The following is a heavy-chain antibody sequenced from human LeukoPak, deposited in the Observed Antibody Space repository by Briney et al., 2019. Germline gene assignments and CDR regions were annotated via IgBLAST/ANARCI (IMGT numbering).Heavy chain of an antibody. CDR3: AREIRYCSGGSCPTHWFDP. D-gene: IGHD2-15*01. CDR2: INPNSGGT. J-gene: IGHJ5*02. Sequence: ASVKVSCKASGYTFTGYYMHWVRQAPGQGLEWMGWINPNSGGTNYAQKFQGRVTITADKSTSTAYMELSSLRSEDTAVYYCAREIRYCSGGSCPTHWFDPWGQGTLVTVSS. CDR1: GYTFTGYY. V-gene: IGHV1-2*02.